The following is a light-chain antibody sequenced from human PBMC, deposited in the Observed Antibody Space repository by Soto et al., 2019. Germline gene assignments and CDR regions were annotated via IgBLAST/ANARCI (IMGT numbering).Light chain of an antibody. CDR3: QQYGRSPLVT. Sequence: EIVLTQSPGTLSLSPGERATLSCRASQSVSSSYLAWYQQKPGQAPRLLIYGASNRATGIPDRFSGSGSGTDFTLTISRVEPEDFAGYYCQQYGRSPLVTFGQGTRLEIK. CDR1: QSVSSSY. V-gene: IGKV3-20*01. J-gene: IGKJ5*01. CDR2: GAS.